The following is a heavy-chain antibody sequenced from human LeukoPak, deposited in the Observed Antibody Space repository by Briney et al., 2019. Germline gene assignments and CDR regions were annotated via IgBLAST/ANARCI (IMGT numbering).Heavy chain of an antibody. Sequence: ASVKVSCKASGGTFSSYAISWVRQAPGQGLEWMGRIIPIFGTANYAQKFQGRVTITTDESTSTAYMELSSLRSEDTAVYYCARDRSSDFDYWGQGTLVTVSS. V-gene: IGHV1-69*05. CDR3: ARDRSSDFDY. D-gene: IGHD6-6*01. CDR2: IIPIFGTA. J-gene: IGHJ4*02. CDR1: GGTFSSYA.